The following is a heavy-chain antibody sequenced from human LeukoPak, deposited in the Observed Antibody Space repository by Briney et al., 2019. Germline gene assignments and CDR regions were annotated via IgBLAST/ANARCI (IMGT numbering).Heavy chain of an antibody. CDR2: IIPILGIA. CDR3: ARDRCSSTSCYRWGVFDY. V-gene: IGHV1-69*04. D-gene: IGHD2-2*02. Sequence: ASVKVSCKASGGTFSSYTISWVRQAPGQGLEWMGRIIPILGIANYAQKFQGRVTITADKYTSTADMELSSLRSEDTAVYYCARDRCSSTSCYRWGVFDYWGQGTLVTVSS. CDR1: GGTFSSYT. J-gene: IGHJ4*02.